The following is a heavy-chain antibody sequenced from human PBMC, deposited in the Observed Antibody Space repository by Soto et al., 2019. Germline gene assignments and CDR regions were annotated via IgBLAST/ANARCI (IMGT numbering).Heavy chain of an antibody. CDR2: IYYSGST. CDR3: ARRNEDYIWGSYRYIFDY. Sequence: SETLSLTCTVSGGSISSSSYYWGWIRQPPGKGLEWIGSIYYSGSTYYNPSLKSRVTISVDTSKNQFSLKLSSVTAADTAVYYCARRNEDYIWGSYRYIFDYWGQGTLDTVSS. CDR1: GGSISSSSYY. V-gene: IGHV4-39*01. J-gene: IGHJ4*02. D-gene: IGHD3-16*02.